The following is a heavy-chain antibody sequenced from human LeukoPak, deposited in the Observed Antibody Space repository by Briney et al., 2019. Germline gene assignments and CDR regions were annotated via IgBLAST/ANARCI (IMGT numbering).Heavy chain of an antibody. CDR3: ARGQGSISSVDY. CDR1: GGSISSGGYY. D-gene: IGHD3-9*01. V-gene: IGHV4-39*07. CDR2: IYHSATT. Sequence: SQTLSLTCTVSGGSISSGGYYWSWIRQHPGKGLEWIGSIYHSATTYYHPSLKSRVTISVDTSKNQFSLKLSSVTAADTAVYYCARGQGSISSVDYWGQETLVTVSS. J-gene: IGHJ4*02.